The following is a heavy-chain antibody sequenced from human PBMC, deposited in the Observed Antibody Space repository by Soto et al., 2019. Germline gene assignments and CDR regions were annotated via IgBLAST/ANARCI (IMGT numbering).Heavy chain of an antibody. CDR2: ISAYNGNT. J-gene: IGHJ4*02. CDR3: ATRTYSSSWYYFDY. D-gene: IGHD6-13*01. V-gene: IGHV1-18*01. Sequence: QVQLVQSGAEVKKPGASVKVSCKSSGYTFTSYGISWVRQAPGQGREWMGGISAYNGNTNYAQKLQGRVTMTTDTSTSTAYMELRSLRSDDTAVYYCATRTYSSSWYYFDYWGQGTMVTVSS. CDR1: GYTFTSYG.